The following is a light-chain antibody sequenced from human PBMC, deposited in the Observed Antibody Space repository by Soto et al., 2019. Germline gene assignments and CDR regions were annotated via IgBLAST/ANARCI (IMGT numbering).Light chain of an antibody. V-gene: IGKV3-15*01. J-gene: IGKJ5*01. CDR1: QNVANY. Sequence: EIVVTQSPATLSLPPAGGATLSCLASQNVANYLDWYQQKNGQAPRLLIYGASTRATGIPARFSGSGYGTEFNLTISSLQSEDFAVYYCQQYNNWPLTFGQGTRLEIK. CDR3: QQYNNWPLT. CDR2: GAS.